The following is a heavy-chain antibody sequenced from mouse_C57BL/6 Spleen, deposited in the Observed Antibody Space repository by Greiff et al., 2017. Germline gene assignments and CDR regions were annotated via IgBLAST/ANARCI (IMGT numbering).Heavy chain of an antibody. D-gene: IGHD2-1*01. CDR1: GFTFSSYA. J-gene: IGHJ3*01. V-gene: IGHV5-4*03. CDR3: VIYYGNPFAY. Sequence: EVMLVESGGGLVKPGGSLKLSCAVSGFTFSSYALSWVRQTPEKRLEWVATISDGGSYTYYPDNVKGRFTISRDNAKNNLYLQMSHLKSEDTAMYYCVIYYGNPFAYWGQGTLVTVSA. CDR2: ISDGGSYT.